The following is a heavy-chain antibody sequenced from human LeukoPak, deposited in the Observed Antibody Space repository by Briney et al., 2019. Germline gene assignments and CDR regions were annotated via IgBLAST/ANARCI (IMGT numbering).Heavy chain of an antibody. Sequence: VASVKVSCKASGYTFTSYGISWVRQAPGQGLEWMGWISAYNGNTKYAQKLQGRVTMTTDTYTSTAYMELRSLRSDDTAVYYWARLRLLEATIGGPLVFDYWGQGTLVTVSS. CDR2: ISAYNGNT. J-gene: IGHJ4*02. D-gene: IGHD5-12*01. CDR1: GYTFTSYG. CDR3: ARLRLLEATIGGPLVFDY. V-gene: IGHV1-18*01.